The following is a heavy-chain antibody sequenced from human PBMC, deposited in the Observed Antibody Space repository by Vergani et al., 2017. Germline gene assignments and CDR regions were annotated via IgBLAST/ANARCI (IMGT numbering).Heavy chain of an antibody. CDR2: IYTSGST. V-gene: IGHV4-4*07. Sequence: QVQLQESGPGLVKPSETLSLTCTVSGGSISSYYWSWIRQPAGKGLEWIGRIYTSGSTNYNPSLKSRVTMSVDTSKNQFSLKLSSVTAADTAVYYCAREQYCGGDCYRAYYYYYMDVWGKGTTVTVSS. CDR1: GGSISSYY. J-gene: IGHJ6*03. D-gene: IGHD2-21*01. CDR3: AREQYCGGDCYRAYYYYYMDV.